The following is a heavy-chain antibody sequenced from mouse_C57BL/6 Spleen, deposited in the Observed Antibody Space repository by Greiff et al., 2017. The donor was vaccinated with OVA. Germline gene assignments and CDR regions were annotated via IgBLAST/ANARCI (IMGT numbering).Heavy chain of an antibody. D-gene: IGHD1-1*01. CDR1: GYTFTDYE. V-gene: IGHV1-15*01. CDR3: TRSYGSSSFDY. J-gene: IGHJ2*01. Sequence: VQLQQSGAELVRPGASVTLSCKASGYTFTDYEMHWVKQTPVHGLEWIGAIDPETGGTAYNQKFKGKAILTADKSSSTDYMELRSLTSEDSAVYYCTRSYGSSSFDYWGQGTTLTVSS. CDR2: IDPETGGT.